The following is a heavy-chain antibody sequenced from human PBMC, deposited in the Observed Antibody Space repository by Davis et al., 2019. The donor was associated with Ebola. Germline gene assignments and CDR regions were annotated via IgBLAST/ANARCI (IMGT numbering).Heavy chain of an antibody. D-gene: IGHD3-3*01. CDR3: ARYYDFWSGYSY. CDR2: IIPIFGTA. Sequence: SVKVSCKASGGTFSSYAISWVRQPPGQGLEWMGGIIPIFGTANYAQKFQGRVTITADESTSTAYMELSSLRSEDTAVYYCARYYDFWSGYSYWGQGTLVTVSS. CDR1: GGTFSSYA. V-gene: IGHV1-69*13. J-gene: IGHJ4*02.